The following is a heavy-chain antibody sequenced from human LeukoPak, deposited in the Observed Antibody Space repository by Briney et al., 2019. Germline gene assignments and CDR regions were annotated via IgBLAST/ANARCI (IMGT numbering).Heavy chain of an antibody. J-gene: IGHJ6*02. CDR3: ARDNPVDYYNNYGMDV. CDR1: GDSTSSFY. Sequence: PSETLSLTCIVSGDSTSSFYWNWIRQSAGKGLEWIGRFCNSGNIKYNPSLKSRVTMSVDTSQKQFSLKLCSVTAADTAVYYCARDNPVDYYNNYGMDVWGQGITVTVSS. CDR2: FCNSGNI. V-gene: IGHV4-4*07.